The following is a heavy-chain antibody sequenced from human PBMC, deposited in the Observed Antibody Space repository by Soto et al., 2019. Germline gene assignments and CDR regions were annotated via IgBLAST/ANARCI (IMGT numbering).Heavy chain of an antibody. V-gene: IGHV4-30-4*01. Sequence: QVQLQESGPGLVKPSQTLSLTCTVSGGSISSGDYYWSWIRQPPGKGLEWTGYIYYSGSTYYNPSLKSRVTISVDTSKNHLSMKLSSGTAADTAVYYCARDFIPNYDDSSGSHYGMHVWGEGTTVTVSS. CDR2: IYYSGST. J-gene: IGHJ6*04. CDR1: GGSISSGDYY. CDR3: ARDFIPNYDDSSGSHYGMHV. D-gene: IGHD3-22*01.